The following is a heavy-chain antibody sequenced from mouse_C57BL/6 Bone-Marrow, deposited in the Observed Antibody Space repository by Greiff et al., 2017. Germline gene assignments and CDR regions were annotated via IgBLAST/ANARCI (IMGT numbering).Heavy chain of an antibody. Sequence: QVQLQQSGAELAKPGASVKLSCKASGYTFTSYWMHWVKQRPGKGLEWIGYINPSSGSTKYNQKFKDKATLTADKSSSTAYMQLSCLTSEDTAVDYCARLGEYEAMDYWGQGTSVTVSA. CDR2: INPSSGST. J-gene: IGHJ4*01. CDR1: GYTFTSYW. CDR3: ARLGEYEAMDY. V-gene: IGHV1-7*01. D-gene: IGHD2-13*01.